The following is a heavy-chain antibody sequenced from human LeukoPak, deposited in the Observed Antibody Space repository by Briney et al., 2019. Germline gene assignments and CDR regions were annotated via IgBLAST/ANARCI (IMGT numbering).Heavy chain of an antibody. D-gene: IGHD1/OR15-1a*01. Sequence: SETLSLTCTVSGGSISSGGYYWSWIRQPPGKGLEWIGYIYYSGSTYYNPSLKSRVTISVDTSKNQFSLKLSSVTAADTAVYYCARVWRITGTPYDAFDIWGQGTMVTVSS. CDR3: ARVWRITGTPYDAFDI. CDR1: GGSISSGGYY. V-gene: IGHV4-30-4*08. J-gene: IGHJ3*02. CDR2: IYYSGST.